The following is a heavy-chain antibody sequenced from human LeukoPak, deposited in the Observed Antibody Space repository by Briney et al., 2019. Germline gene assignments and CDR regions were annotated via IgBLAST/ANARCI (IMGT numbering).Heavy chain of an antibody. D-gene: IGHD3-22*01. CDR2: IYPGDSDA. Sequence: GESLKISCKGSGYSFTSYWIGWVRRMPGKGLEWMGIIYPGDSDARYSPSFQGQVTISADKSISTAYLQWSSLKASDTAMYYCARHQRLDYYDSRGEFDYWGQGTLVTVSS. J-gene: IGHJ4*02. CDR3: ARHQRLDYYDSRGEFDY. CDR1: GYSFTSYW. V-gene: IGHV5-51*01.